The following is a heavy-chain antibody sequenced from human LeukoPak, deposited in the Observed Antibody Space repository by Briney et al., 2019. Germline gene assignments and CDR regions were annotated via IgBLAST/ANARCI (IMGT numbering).Heavy chain of an antibody. CDR1: GASISSTIYY. V-gene: IGHV4-39*07. J-gene: IGHJ4*02. Sequence: SETLSLTCTVSGASISSTIYYWGWIRQPPGKGLEWIGGVFYSENTYYNPSLKSRVTISVDTSKNQFSLNLNSVTAADTAVYFCASGPWVTPFDYWGQGTLVPVSS. D-gene: IGHD2-21*02. CDR3: ASGPWVTPFDY. CDR2: VFYSENT.